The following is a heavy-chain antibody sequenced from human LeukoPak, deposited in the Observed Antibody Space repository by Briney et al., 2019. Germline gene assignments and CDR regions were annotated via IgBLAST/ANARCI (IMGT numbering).Heavy chain of an antibody. CDR1: GGSFSGFY. V-gene: IGHV4-59*01. CDR3: ARESHNYFDF. J-gene: IGHJ4*02. CDR2: IYSSGST. Sequence: SETLSLTCAVYGGSFSGFYWSWIRQPPGKGLEWIGYIYSSGSTNYNPSLTGRVTISVDTSKNQFSLKLSSVTAADTAVYYCARESHNYFDFWGQGTLVTVSS.